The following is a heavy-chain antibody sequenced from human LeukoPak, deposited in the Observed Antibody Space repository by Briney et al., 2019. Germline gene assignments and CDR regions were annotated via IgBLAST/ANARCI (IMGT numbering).Heavy chain of an antibody. J-gene: IGHJ4*02. CDR1: GFSFRSYS. CDR3: ARDQGDYGDFDY. CDR2: ITSSSNYI. V-gene: IGHV3-21*01. D-gene: IGHD4-17*01. Sequence: GGSLRPSCAASGFSFRSYSMNGVRQAPGKGLEWVSSITSSSNYIYYSDSVKGRFTISRDNAKNSLYLQMNSLRAEDTAVYYCARDQGDYGDFDYWGQGTLVTVSS.